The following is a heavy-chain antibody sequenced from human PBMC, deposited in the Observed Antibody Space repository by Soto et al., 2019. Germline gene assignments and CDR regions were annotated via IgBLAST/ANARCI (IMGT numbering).Heavy chain of an antibody. CDR1: GYTFTSYA. CDR3: ARGLSGGSCYSSCFGY. CDR2: INAGNGNT. J-gene: IGHJ4*02. D-gene: IGHD2-15*01. Sequence: ASVKVSCKASGYTFTSYAMHWVRQAPGQRLEWMGWINAGNGNTKYSQKFQGRVTITRDTSASTAYMELSSLRSEDTAVYYCARGLSGGSCYSSCFGYWGQGTLVTAPQ. V-gene: IGHV1-3*01.